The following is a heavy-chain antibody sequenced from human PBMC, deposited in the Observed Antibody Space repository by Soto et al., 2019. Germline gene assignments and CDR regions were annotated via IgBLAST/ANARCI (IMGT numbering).Heavy chain of an antibody. CDR1: GFSITDYY. D-gene: IGHD5-18*01. J-gene: IGHJ3*02. Sequence: SETLSLTCTVSGFSITDYYWSWIRQPPGKGLEWIGYIYYSGSTNYNPSLKSRVTISVDTSKNQFSLKLRSATAADTAVYYCARDRRYSYGPPSAFQIWGQGTRVTVSS. CDR2: IYYSGST. V-gene: IGHV4-59*01. CDR3: ARDRRYSYGPPSAFQI.